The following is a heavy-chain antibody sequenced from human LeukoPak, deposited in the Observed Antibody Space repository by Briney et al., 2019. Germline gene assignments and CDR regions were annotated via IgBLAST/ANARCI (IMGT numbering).Heavy chain of an antibody. CDR1: GGTFSSYA. D-gene: IGHD5-18*01. CDR2: LIPIFGTA. CDR3: GGGARGYSYDDAFDI. V-gene: IGHV1-69*01. J-gene: IGHJ3*02. Sequence: VASVKVSCKAPGGTFSSYAISWVRQAPGQGLEWMGGLIPIFGTANYAQKLQGRVTNTADESTSTAYMELSSLRSEDTAVYYCGGGARGYSYDDAFDIWGQGTMVTVSS.